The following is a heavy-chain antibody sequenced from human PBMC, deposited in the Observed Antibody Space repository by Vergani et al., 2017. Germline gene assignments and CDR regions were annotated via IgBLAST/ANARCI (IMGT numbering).Heavy chain of an antibody. J-gene: IGHJ4*02. CDR3: ARETNYGDYVDY. V-gene: IGHV4-59*01. Sequence: QVQLQESGPGLVKPSETLSLTCTVSGGSISSYYWSWIRQPPGKGLEWIGYIYYSGSTNYNPSLKSRVTISVDTSKNQFSLKLSSVTAADTAVYYCARETNYGDYVDYWGQGTLVTVSS. D-gene: IGHD4-17*01. CDR2: IYYSGST. CDR1: GGSISSYY.